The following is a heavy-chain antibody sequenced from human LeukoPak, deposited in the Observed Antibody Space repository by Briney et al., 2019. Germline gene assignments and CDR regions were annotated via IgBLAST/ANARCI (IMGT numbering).Heavy chain of an antibody. V-gene: IGHV3-23*01. CDR2: IVGSGGST. CDR1: GFTFSSYA. J-gene: IGHJ4*02. D-gene: IGHD5-18*01. Sequence: GGSLRLSCVASGFTFSSYAMSWVRQAPGKGLEWVSTIVGSGGSTYYADSEKGRFTISRDNSKNTLYVQMNSLRAEDTALYYCAKDLRGYSYGADDYWGQGTLVIVSS. CDR3: AKDLRGYSYGADDY.